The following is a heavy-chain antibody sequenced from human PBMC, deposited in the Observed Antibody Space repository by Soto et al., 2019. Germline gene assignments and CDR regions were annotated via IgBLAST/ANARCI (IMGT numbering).Heavy chain of an antibody. D-gene: IGHD1-26*01. Sequence: GGSLRLSXAASGFTFSNYGMHWVRQAPGKGLEWVAIIWHDGNNKYYADSVRGRFIISRDNSKNRLYLQMSSLRAEDTAVYYCASDLVGASDSYGLDVWGQGTPVTVSS. V-gene: IGHV3-33*01. CDR1: GFTFSNYG. J-gene: IGHJ6*02. CDR2: IWHDGNNK. CDR3: ASDLVGASDSYGLDV.